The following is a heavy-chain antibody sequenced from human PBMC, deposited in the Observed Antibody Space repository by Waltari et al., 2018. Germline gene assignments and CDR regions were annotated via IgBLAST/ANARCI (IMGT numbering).Heavy chain of an antibody. V-gene: IGHV4-34*01. CDR3: ASVVVVAATPGDNYFDY. Sequence: QVQLQQWGAGLLKPSETLSLTCAVYGGSFSGYYWSWIRQPPGKGLEWIGEINHSGSTNYHPSLKSRVTISVDTSKNQFSLKLSSVTAADTAVYYCASVVVVAATPGDNYFDYWGQGTLVTVSS. J-gene: IGHJ4*02. CDR2: INHSGST. D-gene: IGHD2-15*01. CDR1: GGSFSGYY.